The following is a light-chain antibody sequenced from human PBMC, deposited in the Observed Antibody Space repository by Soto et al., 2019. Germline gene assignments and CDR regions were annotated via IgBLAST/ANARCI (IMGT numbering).Light chain of an antibody. CDR2: GAS. J-gene: IGKJ1*01. CDR1: QSVRSN. Sequence: IVMTQFPATLSVAPWERATLSCRASQSVRSNLVWYQQKPGQAPRLLIYGASSRATGIPDRFSGSGSGTDFTLTISRLEPEDFAVYYCQQYGSSPRTFGQGTKVDIK. CDR3: QQYGSSPRT. V-gene: IGKV3-20*01.